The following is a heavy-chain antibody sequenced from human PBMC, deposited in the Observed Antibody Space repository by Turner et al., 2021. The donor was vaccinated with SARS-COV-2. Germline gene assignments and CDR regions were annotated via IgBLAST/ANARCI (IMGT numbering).Heavy chain of an antibody. V-gene: IGHV4-39*02. CDR1: GGSISSSSYY. CDR2: IYYNGST. CDR3: ARDGGDPPRYFQH. J-gene: IGHJ1*01. D-gene: IGHD2-21*02. Sequence: QLQLQESGPGLVKPSDTLSLTCTVSGGSISSSSYYWGWFRQPPGKGLEWIGSIYYNGSTYYNPSLKSRVTISVDTSKNQFSLKLSSVTAADTAVYYCARDGGDPPRYFQHWGQGTLVTVSS.